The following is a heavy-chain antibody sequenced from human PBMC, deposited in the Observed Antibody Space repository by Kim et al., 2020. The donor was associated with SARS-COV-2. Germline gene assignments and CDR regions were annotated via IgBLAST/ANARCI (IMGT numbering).Heavy chain of an antibody. V-gene: IGHV1-46*01. CDR3: ARDSSGWYGEPSNYFDY. CDR2: INPSGGST. J-gene: IGHJ4*02. D-gene: IGHD6-19*01. CDR1: GYTFTSYY. Sequence: ASVKVSCKASGYTFTSYYMHWVRQAPGQGLEWMGIINPSGGSTSYAQKFQGRVTMTRDTSTSTVYMELSSLRSEDTAVYYCARDSSGWYGEPSNYFDYWGQGTLVTVSS.